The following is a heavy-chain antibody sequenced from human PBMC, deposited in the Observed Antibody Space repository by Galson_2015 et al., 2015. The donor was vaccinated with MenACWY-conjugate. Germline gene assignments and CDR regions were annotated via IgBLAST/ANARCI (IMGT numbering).Heavy chain of an antibody. Sequence: SETLSLTCAVYGGSFSGYYWSWIRQPPGKGLEWIGEINHSGSTNYNPSLKSRVTISVDTPKNQFSLKLSSVTAADTAVYYCAREEERKEVVVDTAMAGGSGADYWGQGTLVTVSS. CDR2: INHSGST. V-gene: IGHV4-34*01. CDR1: GGSFSGYY. D-gene: IGHD5-18*01. CDR3: AREEERKEVVVDTAMAGGSGADY. J-gene: IGHJ4*02.